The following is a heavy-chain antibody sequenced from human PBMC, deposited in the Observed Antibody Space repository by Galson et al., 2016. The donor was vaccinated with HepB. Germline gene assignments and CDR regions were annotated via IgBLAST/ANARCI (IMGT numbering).Heavy chain of an antibody. Sequence: SETLSLTCIVSRGSISRYYWSWVRQPPGKGLEWIGDIYYSGSTKYNPSLKSRVTISVDRSKTQFSLELRSVTAADSAVYYCAGDHGSSGWLYWCQGILVTVSS. CDR2: IYYSGST. D-gene: IGHD6-25*01. CDR3: AGDHGSSGWLY. V-gene: IGHV4-59*01. J-gene: IGHJ4*02. CDR1: RGSISRYY.